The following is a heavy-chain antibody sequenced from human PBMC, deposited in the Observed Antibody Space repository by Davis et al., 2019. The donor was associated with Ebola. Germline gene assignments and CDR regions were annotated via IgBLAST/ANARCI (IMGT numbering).Heavy chain of an antibody. D-gene: IGHD6-13*01. Sequence: SETLSLTCAVYGGSLRGNYWSWIRQSPGKGLEWIGEINHSGGRNYNPSLKSRLTISVDTSTSQFSLKLTSVTAADTAIYYCARGSAAGPWGLNLWGQGTLVTVSS. CDR1: GGSLRGNY. CDR2: INHSGGR. V-gene: IGHV4-34*01. J-gene: IGHJ5*02. CDR3: ARGSAAGPWGLNL.